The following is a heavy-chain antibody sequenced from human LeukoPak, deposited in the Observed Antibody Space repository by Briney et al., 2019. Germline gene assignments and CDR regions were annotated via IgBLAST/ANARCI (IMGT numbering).Heavy chain of an antibody. CDR1: GYTFSTYA. J-gene: IGHJ4*02. V-gene: IGHV3-23*01. CDR2: VRGSGSDT. CDR3: AKTSRGNSGYDSPFDY. Sequence: GGSLRLSCAASGYTFSTYAMSWVRQAPGKGLEWVSAVRGSGSDTYYADSVKGRFTISRDNSKNTLYLQMNSLRAEDTAIYYCAKTSRGNSGYDSPFDYWGQGTLVTVSS. D-gene: IGHD5-12*01.